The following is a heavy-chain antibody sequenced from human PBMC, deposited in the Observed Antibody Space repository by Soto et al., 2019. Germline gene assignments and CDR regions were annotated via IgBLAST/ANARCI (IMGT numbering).Heavy chain of an antibody. CDR2: IWYDGNDK. D-gene: IGHD5-18*01. J-gene: IGHJ4*02. CDR1: GFTFSTYG. CDR3: ARPRRIHLWSQFDY. Sequence: QVQLVESGGGVVQPGRSLRLSCAASGFTFSTYGMHWVRQAPGKGLEWVAFIWYDGNDKYYADSVKGRFTISRDNSKNTLYLHMNSLRAEDTAVYYCARPRRIHLWSQFDYWGQGTLVTVSS. V-gene: IGHV3-33*01.